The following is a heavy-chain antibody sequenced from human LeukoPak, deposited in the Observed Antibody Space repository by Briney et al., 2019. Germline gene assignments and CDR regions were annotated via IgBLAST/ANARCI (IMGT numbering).Heavy chain of an antibody. CDR1: GYTFTSHG. CDR3: ARGTTYGYAFDI. V-gene: IGHV1-18*01. D-gene: IGHD5-18*01. Sequence: ASVKVSCKASGYTFTSHGISWVRQAPGQGLEWMGWISAYSGNTNYAQSLQGRVTVTTDTSTTTAYMELRSLRSDDTALYYCARGTTYGYAFDIWGQGTMVTVSS. J-gene: IGHJ3*02. CDR2: ISAYSGNT.